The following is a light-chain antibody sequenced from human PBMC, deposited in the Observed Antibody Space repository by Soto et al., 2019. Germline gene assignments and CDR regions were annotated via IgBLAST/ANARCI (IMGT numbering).Light chain of an antibody. J-gene: IGLJ3*02. CDR2: SSN. V-gene: IGLV1-44*01. CDR3: AAWDDSLNVVV. Sequence: QSVLTQPPSASGTPGQRVTISCSGSSSNIGSNIVNWYQQLPGTAPKVVIHSSNQRPSGVPDRFSGSQSGTSASLALSGLQSEDEADYYCAAWDDSLNVVVFGGGTKLTVL. CDR1: SSNIGSNI.